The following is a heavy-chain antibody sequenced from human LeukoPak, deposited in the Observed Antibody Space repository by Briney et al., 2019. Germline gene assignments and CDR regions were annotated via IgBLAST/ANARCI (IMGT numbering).Heavy chain of an antibody. Sequence: SGGSLRLSCVGSGFIFRSYAVTWVRQAPGKGLDWVSSITANGDTTYYADSVKGRFTISRDNTDNSLFLQMSSLRAEDTAVYYCARERRQWQPFDIWGQGTMVTVSS. CDR2: ITANGDTT. D-gene: IGHD6-19*01. CDR1: GFIFRSYA. J-gene: IGHJ3*02. CDR3: ARERRQWQPFDI. V-gene: IGHV3-23*01.